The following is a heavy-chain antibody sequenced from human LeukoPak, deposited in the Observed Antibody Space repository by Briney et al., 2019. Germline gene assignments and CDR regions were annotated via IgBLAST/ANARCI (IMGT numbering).Heavy chain of an antibody. CDR2: ISWNSGSI. CDR1: GFTFDDYA. J-gene: IGHJ3*02. Sequence: GGSLRLSCAASGFTFDDYAMHWVRQAPGKGLEWVSGISWNSGSIGYADSVKGRFTISRDNAKNSLYLQMNSLRAEDTALYYCAKDIGDYGGNSDAFDIWGQGTMVTVSS. V-gene: IGHV3-9*01. CDR3: AKDIGDYGGNSDAFDI. D-gene: IGHD4-23*01.